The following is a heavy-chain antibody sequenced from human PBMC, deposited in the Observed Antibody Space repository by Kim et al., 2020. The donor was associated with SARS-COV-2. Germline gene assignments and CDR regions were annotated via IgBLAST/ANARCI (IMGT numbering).Heavy chain of an antibody. Sequence: GGSLRLSCAASGFTFSNAWMSWVRQAPGKGLEWVGRIKSKTDGGTTDYAAPVKGRFTISRDDSKNTLYLQMNSLKTEDTAVYYCTTESPVDTAMVTHPGFPYYGMDVWGQGTTVTVSS. CDR3: TTESPVDTAMVTHPGFPYYGMDV. V-gene: IGHV3-15*01. CDR2: IKSKTDGGTT. CDR1: GFTFSNAW. J-gene: IGHJ6*02. D-gene: IGHD5-18*01.